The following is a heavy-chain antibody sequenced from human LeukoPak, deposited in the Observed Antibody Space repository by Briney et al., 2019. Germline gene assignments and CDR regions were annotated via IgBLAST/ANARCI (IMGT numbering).Heavy chain of an antibody. CDR1: GFTFSSYD. CDR3: ARVSTRRYYFDY. V-gene: IGHV3-53*04. Sequence: GGSLRLSCAASGFTFSSYDMSWVRQAPGKGLEWVSVIYSGGSTYYADSVKGRFTISRHNSKNTLYLQMNSLRAEDTAVYYCARVSTRRYYFDYWGQGTLVTVSS. J-gene: IGHJ4*02. D-gene: IGHD2/OR15-2a*01. CDR2: IYSGGST.